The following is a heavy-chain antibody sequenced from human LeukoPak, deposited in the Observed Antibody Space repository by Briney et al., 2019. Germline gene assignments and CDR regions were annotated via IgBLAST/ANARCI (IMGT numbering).Heavy chain of an antibody. CDR2: ISAYNGNT. J-gene: IGHJ4*02. CDR3: ARGAWGPIAAAEGWQTYYFDY. D-gene: IGHD6-13*01. V-gene: IGHV1-18*01. Sequence: ASVKVSCKASGYTFTSYGISWVRQAPGQGLEWMGWISAYNGNTNYAQKLQGRVTMTTDTSTSTAYMELRSLRSDDTAVYYCARGAWGPIAAAEGWQTYYFDYWDQGTLVTVSS. CDR1: GYTFTSYG.